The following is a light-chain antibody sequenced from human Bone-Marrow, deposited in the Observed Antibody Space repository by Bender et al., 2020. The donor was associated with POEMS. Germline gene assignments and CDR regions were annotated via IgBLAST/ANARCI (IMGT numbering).Light chain of an antibody. J-gene: IGLJ2*01. CDR1: SSDIGGYSY. CDR3: SSYARNNIFV. CDR2: EVH. V-gene: IGLV2-8*01. Sequence: QSALTQPASVSGSPGQSITISCTGTSSDIGGYSYVSWFQQLPGTAPKLMIYEVHNRPSGVPDRFSGSKSGNTASLTVSGLQAEDEADYYCSSYARNNIFVFGGGTKLTVL.